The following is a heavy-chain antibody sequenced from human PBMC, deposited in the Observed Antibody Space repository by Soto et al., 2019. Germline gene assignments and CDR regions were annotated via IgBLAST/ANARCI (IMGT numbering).Heavy chain of an antibody. D-gene: IGHD1-26*01. CDR2: ISYDGSNK. CDR3: ARGAGKWELLSFDY. CDR1: GFTFSSYA. J-gene: IGHJ4*02. Sequence: QVQLVESGGGVVQPGRSLRLSCAASGFTFSSYAMHWVRQAPGKGLEWVAVISYDGSNKYYADSVKGRFTISRDNSKNTLYLQMNSLRAEDTAVYYCARGAGKWELLSFDYWGQGTLVTVSS. V-gene: IGHV3-30-3*01.